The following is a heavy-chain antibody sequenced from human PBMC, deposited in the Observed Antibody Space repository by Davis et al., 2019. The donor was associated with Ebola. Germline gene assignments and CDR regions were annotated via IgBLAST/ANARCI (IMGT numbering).Heavy chain of an antibody. V-gene: IGHV4-38-2*02. CDR2: IYHSGNA. J-gene: IGHJ6*04. D-gene: IGHD4-17*01. Sequence: MPSETLSLTCTVSGYSISKGFSWGWIRQAPGKGLEWIGYIYHSGNAYYSPSLKSRVTISVDTSKNQFSLRVRSVTAADTAVYYCVRGWPSSVTTDFYAMDAWGKGTTVIVSS. CDR1: GYSISKGFS. CDR3: VRGWPSSVTTDFYAMDA.